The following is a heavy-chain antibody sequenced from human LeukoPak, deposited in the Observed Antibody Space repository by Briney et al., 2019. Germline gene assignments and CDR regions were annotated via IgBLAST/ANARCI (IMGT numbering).Heavy chain of an antibody. CDR1: GFTFSSYS. V-gene: IGHV3-21*01. J-gene: IGHJ4*02. CDR2: ISTSSSYI. D-gene: IGHD2-2*02. CDR3: ARVFTGYCSSTSCYRASVLDY. Sequence: PGGSLRLSCAASGFTFSSYSMNWVRQAPGKGLEWVSSISTSSSYIYYADSVKGRFTISRDNAKNSLYLQMNSLRAEDTAVYYCARVFTGYCSSTSCYRASVLDYWGQGTLVTVSS.